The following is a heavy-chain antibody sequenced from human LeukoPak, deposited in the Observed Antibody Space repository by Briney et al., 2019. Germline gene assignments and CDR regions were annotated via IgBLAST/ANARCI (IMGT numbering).Heavy chain of an antibody. CDR2: INTRGST. J-gene: IGHJ4*02. CDR1: GGSISSSP. D-gene: IGHD3-16*01. Sequence: SETLSLTCTVSGGSISSSPWSWIRQPAGKGLEWIGRINTRGSTNYNPSLKSRVTMSADTSENQFSLKLTSVSAADTAVYYCARGGWRLDNWGQGTLVTASS. V-gene: IGHV4-4*07. CDR3: ARGGWRLDN.